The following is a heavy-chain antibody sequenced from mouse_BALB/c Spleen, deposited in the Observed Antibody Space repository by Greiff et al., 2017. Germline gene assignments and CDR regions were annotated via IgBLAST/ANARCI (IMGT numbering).Heavy chain of an antibody. D-gene: IGHD1-1*01. CDR3: ARPHYYGSSEAMDY. J-gene: IGHJ4*01. CDR2: INPYNDGT. Sequence: VHVKQSGPELVKPGASVKMSCKASGYTFTSYVMHWVKQKPGQGLEWIGYINPYNDGTKYNEKFKGKATLTSDKSSSTAYMELSSLTSGDSAVYYCARPHYYGSSEAMDYWGQGTSVTVSS. V-gene: IGHV1-14*01. CDR1: GYTFTSYV.